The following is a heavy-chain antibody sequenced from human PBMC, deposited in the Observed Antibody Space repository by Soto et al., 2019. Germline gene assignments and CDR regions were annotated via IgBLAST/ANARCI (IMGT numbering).Heavy chain of an antibody. Sequence: ASVKVSCKASGYTFTDYSLEWVRQAPGQRLEWMGWINPASGKTKYSQKFQGRVTITRDTSASTAYMELSSLTSEDTALYYCARDLWLGESFRYYFDYWAQGTLVTVSS. J-gene: IGHJ4*01. CDR1: GYTFTDYS. CDR3: ARDLWLGESFRYYFDY. V-gene: IGHV1-3*01. D-gene: IGHD3-10*01. CDR2: INPASGKT.